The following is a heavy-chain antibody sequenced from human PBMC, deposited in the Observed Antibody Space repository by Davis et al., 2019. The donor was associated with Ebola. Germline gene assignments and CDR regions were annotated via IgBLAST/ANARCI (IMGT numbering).Heavy chain of an antibody. V-gene: IGHV4-59*01. CDR1: GGSINSFL. CDR2: IYYSGST. Sequence: SETLSLTCSVSGGSINSFLWTWIRQPPGKGLEWIGYIYYSGSTNYNPSLKSRVTISVDTSKNQFSLKLSSVTAADTAVYYCARDTPDDYGDYGPFGYWGQGTLVTVSS. CDR3: ARDTPDDYGDYGPFGY. D-gene: IGHD4-17*01. J-gene: IGHJ4*02.